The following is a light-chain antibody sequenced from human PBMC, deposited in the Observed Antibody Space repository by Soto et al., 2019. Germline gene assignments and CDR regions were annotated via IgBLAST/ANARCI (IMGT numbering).Light chain of an antibody. CDR1: QSVSSY. CDR2: DAS. J-gene: IGKJ2*01. CDR3: QLRTIWLGP. Sequence: TQNKDTQSLYPGERPTLSCRASQSVSSYLAWYQQKPGQAPRLLIYDASNRATGIPARFSGSGSGSDFTLTISRLERDAFPVYCGQLRTIWLGPFGQGTILAIK. V-gene: IGKV3-11*01.